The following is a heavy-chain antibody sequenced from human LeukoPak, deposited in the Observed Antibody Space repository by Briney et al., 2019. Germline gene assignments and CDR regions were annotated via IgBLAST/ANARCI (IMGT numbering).Heavy chain of an antibody. Sequence: GGSLRLSCAASGFTFNSYWMSWVRQAPGKGLEWVANIKQDGSEKYYVDSVKGRFTISRDNAKNSLYLQMKSLRDEDTAVYSCARGYSALGYWGQGTLVTVSS. D-gene: IGHD6-13*01. J-gene: IGHJ4*02. CDR1: GFTFNSYW. V-gene: IGHV3-7*01. CDR2: IKQDGSEK. CDR3: ARGYSALGY.